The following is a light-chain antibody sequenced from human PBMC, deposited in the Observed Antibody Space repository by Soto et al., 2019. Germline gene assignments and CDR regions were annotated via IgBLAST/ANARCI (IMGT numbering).Light chain of an antibody. CDR1: QSVSSN. V-gene: IGKV3-15*01. Sequence: EIVMTQSPATLSVSPGERATLSCRASQSVSSNLAWYQQKPGQAPRLLIYDASTRATGIPARFSGSGSGTEFTLTISSLQSEDFAVYYCQPYNNWWTFGQGTKVEIK. CDR2: DAS. J-gene: IGKJ1*01. CDR3: QPYNNWWT.